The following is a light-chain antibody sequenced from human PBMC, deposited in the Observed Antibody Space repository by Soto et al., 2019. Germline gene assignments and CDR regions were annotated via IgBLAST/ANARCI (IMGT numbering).Light chain of an antibody. V-gene: IGKV1-5*03. CDR2: KAS. CDR1: QSISSS. Sequence: DIQMTQSPSTLSASVGDRLTITCRASQSISSSLAWYQQKPGKAPKLLIYKASSLKSGVPSRFSGSGSGTEFTLTISNLQPDDFAIYYCQQYNSYPYTFGQGTNLEIK. J-gene: IGKJ2*01. CDR3: QQYNSYPYT.